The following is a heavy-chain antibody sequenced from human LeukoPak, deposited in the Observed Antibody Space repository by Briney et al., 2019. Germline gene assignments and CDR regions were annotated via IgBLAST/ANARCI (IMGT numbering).Heavy chain of an antibody. Sequence: PGGSLRLSCAASGFTFSSYGMHWVRQAPGKGLEWVAFIRYDGSNKYYADSVKGRLTISRDNSKNTLYLQMNSLRAEDTAVYYCAKGGYYYDSSGPSAGIWGQGTMVTVSS. CDR2: IRYDGSNK. CDR1: GFTFSSYG. CDR3: AKGGYYYDSSGPSAGI. J-gene: IGHJ3*02. D-gene: IGHD3-22*01. V-gene: IGHV3-30*02.